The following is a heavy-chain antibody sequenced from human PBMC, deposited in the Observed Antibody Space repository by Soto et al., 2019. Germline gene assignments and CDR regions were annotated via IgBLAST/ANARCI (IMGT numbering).Heavy chain of an antibody. J-gene: IGHJ6*02. CDR3: ATDHSAGTLKGYADYGMDV. CDR1: GFPFSSYA. V-gene: IGHV3-30*04. CDR2: ISFDGSDQ. D-gene: IGHD3-10*01. Sequence: VQLVESWGVVVQPGRSRRLSCAASGFPFSSYAMHWARQAPGKGLQWVASISFDGSDQYYEDSVKGRFTISRDNSKNTLYLQVNSLRGEDTAVYYCATDHSAGTLKGYADYGMDVWGHGTTVTVSS.